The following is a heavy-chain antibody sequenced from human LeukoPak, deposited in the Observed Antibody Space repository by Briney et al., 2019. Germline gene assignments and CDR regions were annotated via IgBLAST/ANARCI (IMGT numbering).Heavy chain of an antibody. CDR2: ISYDGSNK. D-gene: IGHD6-13*01. CDR1: GFTFSSYA. Sequence: PGGSLRLSCAASGFTFSSYAMHWVRQAPGKGLEWVAAISYDGSNKYYSDSVKGRFNLSRDNSKNTLYLQMNSLRAEDTAVYYCAREPAAGTSAFDIWGQGTVVTVSS. V-gene: IGHV3-30-3*01. J-gene: IGHJ3*02. CDR3: AREPAAGTSAFDI.